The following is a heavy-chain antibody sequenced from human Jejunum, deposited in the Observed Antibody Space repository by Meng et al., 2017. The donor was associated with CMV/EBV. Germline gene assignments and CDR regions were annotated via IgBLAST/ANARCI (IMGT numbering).Heavy chain of an antibody. J-gene: IGHJ4*02. CDR3: ARGSIFVSFDS. CDR1: GGSIGSGDYY. Sequence: ESGPGLVKPSQTLSLPCSVSGGSIGSGDYYWSWIRQPPGKGLEWIGYIHDTGSTHYNPSLKSRVDISLGTSRNHFSLTLSSVTAEDTAVYFCARGSIFVSFDSWGQGTLVTVSS. CDR2: IHDTGST. D-gene: IGHD3-3*01. V-gene: IGHV4-30-4*08.